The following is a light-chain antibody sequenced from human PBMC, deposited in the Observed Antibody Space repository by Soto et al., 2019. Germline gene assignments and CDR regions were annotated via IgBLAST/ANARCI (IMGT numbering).Light chain of an antibody. Sequence: QSVLTQPPSASGTPGQRVTISCSGSRSNIGSGYVNWYEQLPGTAPKLVIYRNNQRPSAVPDRFSGSKSGTSASLAISGLRSEDESDYYCAVWDDTLSGWVFGGGTQLTVL. CDR1: RSNIGSGY. CDR2: RNN. CDR3: AVWDDTLSGWV. V-gene: IGLV1-47*01. J-gene: IGLJ3*02.